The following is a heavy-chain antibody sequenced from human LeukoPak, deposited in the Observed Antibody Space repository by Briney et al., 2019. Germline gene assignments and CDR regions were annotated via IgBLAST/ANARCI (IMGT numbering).Heavy chain of an antibody. V-gene: IGHV3-30*18. D-gene: IGHD3-10*01. CDR3: AKGDYYDFDY. CDR2: ISDDGSNK. CDR1: GFIFSKYG. J-gene: IGHJ4*02. Sequence: GGSLRLSCAASGFIFSKYGMHWVRQAPGKGLECVAVISDDGSNKYFADSVKGRFTISRDNSKNTLYLQMNSLRAEDTAVYYCAKGDYYDFDYWGQGTLVTVSS.